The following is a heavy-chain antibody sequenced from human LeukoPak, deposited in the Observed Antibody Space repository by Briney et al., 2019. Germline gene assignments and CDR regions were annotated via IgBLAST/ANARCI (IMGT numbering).Heavy chain of an antibody. V-gene: IGHV4-34*01. CDR2: INHSGST. CDR1: GGSFSGYY. J-gene: IGHJ6*02. Sequence: SETLSLTCAVYGGSFSGYYWSWIRQPPGKGLEWIGEINHSGSTNYNLSLKSRVTISVDTSKNQFSLKLSSVTAADTAVYYCARGGIMVRGVIGGYYYGMDVWGQGTTVTVSS. D-gene: IGHD3-10*01. CDR3: ARGGIMVRGVIGGYYYGMDV.